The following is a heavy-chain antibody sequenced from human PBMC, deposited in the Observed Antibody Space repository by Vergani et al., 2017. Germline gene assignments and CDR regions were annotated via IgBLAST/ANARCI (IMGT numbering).Heavy chain of an antibody. V-gene: IGHV3-74*03. Sequence: DVHLAESGGGFFQPGGSLRLSCSASGFSFNSYWMHWVRQVPGKGLLCVSRIKSDGSITAYADSMKGRFTISRDNAQNTLYLQMNSLRVEDTGVYYCARARCIETCYMSNWLDSWGQGTLVTVSS. D-gene: IGHD3-9*01. J-gene: IGHJ5*01. CDR3: ARARCIETCYMSNWLDS. CDR1: GFSFNSYW. CDR2: IKSDGSIT.